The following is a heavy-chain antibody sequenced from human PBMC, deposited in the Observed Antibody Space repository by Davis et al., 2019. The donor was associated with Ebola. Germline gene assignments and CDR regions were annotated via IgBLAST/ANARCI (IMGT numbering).Heavy chain of an antibody. Sequence: GESLKISCAASGFTFSSYAMNWVRQAPGKGLEWVSAISGSGVSTYYADSVTGRFSISRDNSKNTLYLQMNSLRAEDTAVYYCAKLADGDSHREIYYYGMDVWGQGTTVTVSS. D-gene: IGHD4-17*01. V-gene: IGHV3-23*01. CDR3: AKLADGDSHREIYYYGMDV. CDR1: GFTFSSYA. CDR2: ISGSGVST. J-gene: IGHJ6*02.